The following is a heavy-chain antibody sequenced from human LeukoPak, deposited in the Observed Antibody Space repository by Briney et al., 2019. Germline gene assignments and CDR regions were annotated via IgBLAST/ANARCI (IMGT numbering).Heavy chain of an antibody. Sequence: PGGSLRLSCAASGFTFDDYGMSWVRQAPGKGLDWVSGINWNGGSTGYADSVKGRFTISRDNAKNPLYLQMNSLRAEDTALYYCARSGFYYMDVWGKGTTVTVSS. CDR2: INWNGGST. J-gene: IGHJ6*03. D-gene: IGHD6-25*01. CDR1: GFTFDDYG. CDR3: ARSGFYYMDV. V-gene: IGHV3-20*04.